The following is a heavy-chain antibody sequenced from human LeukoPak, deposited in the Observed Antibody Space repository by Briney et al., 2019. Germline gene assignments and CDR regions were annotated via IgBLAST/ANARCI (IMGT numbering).Heavy chain of an antibody. D-gene: IGHD6-13*01. Sequence: GASVKVSCKASGFTFTSSAMQWVRQARGQRLGWIGWIVVGSGHTNYAQKFQERVTITRDMSTSTAYMELSSLRFEDTAVYYCAATIAADSGYYGMDVWGQGTTVTVSS. V-gene: IGHV1-58*02. J-gene: IGHJ6*02. CDR2: IVVGSGHT. CDR1: GFTFTSSA. CDR3: AATIAADSGYYGMDV.